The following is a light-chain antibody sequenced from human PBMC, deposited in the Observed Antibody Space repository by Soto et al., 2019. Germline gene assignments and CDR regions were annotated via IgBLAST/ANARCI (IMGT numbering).Light chain of an antibody. CDR2: GAS. V-gene: IGKV3-15*01. Sequence: IGITQSPATLSVSPAERATLSCRASQSVSSNLAWYQQKPGQAPRLLIYGASTRATGIPARFSGSGSGTEFTLTISSVQTEDFAVYYCQQYNNWPWSVGQGTKVDIK. CDR3: QQYNNWPWS. J-gene: IGKJ1*01. CDR1: QSVSSN.